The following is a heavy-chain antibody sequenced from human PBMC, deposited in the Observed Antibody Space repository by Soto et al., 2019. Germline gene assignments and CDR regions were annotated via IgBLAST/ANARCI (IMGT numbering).Heavy chain of an antibody. CDR1: GGSFSGYY. J-gene: IGHJ6*02. V-gene: IGHV4-34*01. CDR3: ASIPGIAAAAGMDV. CDR2: INHSGST. Sequence: SETLSLTCAVYGGSFSGYYWSWIRQPPGKGLEWIGEINHSGSTNYNPSLKSRVTISVDTSKNQFSLKLSSVTAADTAVYYCASIPGIAAAAGMDVWGQGTTVTVSS. D-gene: IGHD6-13*01.